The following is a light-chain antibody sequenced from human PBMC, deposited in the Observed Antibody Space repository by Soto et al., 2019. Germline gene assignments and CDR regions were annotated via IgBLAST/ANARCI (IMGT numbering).Light chain of an antibody. V-gene: IGLV2-14*01. CDR1: SSDVGGYNL. Sequence: QSVLTQPASVSGSPGQSITISCTGTSSDVGGYNLVSWYQQYPDKAPKLMIFDVNTRPSGVSNRFSGSKSGNTASLTISGVQAEDEADYYCSSYKSSSTLPYVFGTGTKVTVL. CDR3: SSYKSSSTLPYV. J-gene: IGLJ1*01. CDR2: DVN.